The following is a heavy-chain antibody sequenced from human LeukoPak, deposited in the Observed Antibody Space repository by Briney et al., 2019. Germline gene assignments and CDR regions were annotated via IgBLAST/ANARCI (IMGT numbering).Heavy chain of an antibody. CDR3: ARSSQYYDFWSGKYFDS. D-gene: IGHD3-3*01. CDR2: INHSGST. CDR1: GGSFSGYY. J-gene: IGHJ4*02. V-gene: IGHV4-34*01. Sequence: SETLSLTCAVYGGSFSGYYWSWIRQPPGKGLEWIGEINHSGSTNYNPSLKSRVTISVDTSKNQFSLKLSSVTAADTAVYYCARSSQYYDFWSGKYFDSWGQGTPVTVSS.